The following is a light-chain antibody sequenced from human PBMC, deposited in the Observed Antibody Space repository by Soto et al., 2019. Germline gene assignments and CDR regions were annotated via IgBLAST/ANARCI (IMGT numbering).Light chain of an antibody. CDR2: ATS. J-gene: IGKJ1*01. Sequence: EIVLTQSPGTLSLSLGERATLSCRASQSVSSSYLAWYQQKPGQAPRLLIYATSYRATGIPDRFSGSGSGTDFTLTISRLEPEDFAVYYCQQYGSSGTFGQGTKVDIK. V-gene: IGKV3-20*01. CDR3: QQYGSSGT. CDR1: QSVSSSY.